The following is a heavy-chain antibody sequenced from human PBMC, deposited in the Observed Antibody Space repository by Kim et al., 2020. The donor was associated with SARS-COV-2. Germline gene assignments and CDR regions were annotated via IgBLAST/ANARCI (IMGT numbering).Heavy chain of an antibody. CDR3: TTGPRRNYYDPRWVDY. CDR1: GFTFSNAW. CDR2: IKGKTDGGYT. J-gene: IGHJ4*01. Sequence: GGSLRLSCAASGFTFSNAWMSWVRQAPGKGLEWVGRIKGKTDGGYTEYAAPVKGRFNISRDDTKNTLHLQMNSLKTEDTGVYYSTTGPRRNYYDPRWVDYWGDGTHGTASS. V-gene: IGHV3-15*01. D-gene: IGHD3-22*01.